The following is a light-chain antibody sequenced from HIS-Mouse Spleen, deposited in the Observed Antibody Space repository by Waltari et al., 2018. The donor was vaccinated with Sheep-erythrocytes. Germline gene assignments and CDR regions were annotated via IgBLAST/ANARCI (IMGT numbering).Light chain of an antibody. CDR2: DNN. J-gene: IGLJ3*02. CDR1: SSNIGNNY. CDR3: GTWDSSLSAGRV. Sequence: QSVLTQPPSVSAAPGQKVTISCSGSSSNIGNNYVSWYQQLPGTAPKLLIYDNNQRPSGMPARFAGSKSGTSATLGSTGLQTGDEADYYCGTWDSSLSAGRVFGGGTKLTVL. V-gene: IGLV1-51*01.